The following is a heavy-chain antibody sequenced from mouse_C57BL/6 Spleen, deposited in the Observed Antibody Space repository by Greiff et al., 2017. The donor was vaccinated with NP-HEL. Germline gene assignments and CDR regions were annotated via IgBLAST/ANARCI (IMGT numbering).Heavy chain of an antibody. J-gene: IGHJ4*01. Sequence: EVQGVESGGGLVKPGGSLKLSCAASGFTFSSYAMSWVRQTPEKRLEWVATISDGGSYTYYPDNVKGRFTISRDNAKNNLYLQMSHLKSEDTAMYYCARDNGYDAMDYWGQGTSVTVSS. CDR3: ARDNGYDAMDY. CDR1: GFTFSSYA. V-gene: IGHV5-4*01. CDR2: ISDGGSYT.